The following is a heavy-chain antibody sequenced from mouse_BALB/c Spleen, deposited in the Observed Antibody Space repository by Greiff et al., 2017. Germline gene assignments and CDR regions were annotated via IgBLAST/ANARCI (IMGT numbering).Heavy chain of an antibody. CDR3: ARGRITTEEFAY. V-gene: IGHV1S56*01. J-gene: IGHJ3*01. D-gene: IGHD2-4*01. Sequence: VKLQQSGPELVKPGASVRISCKASGYTFTSYYIHWVKQRPGQGLEWIGWIYPGNVNTKYNEKFKGKATLTADKSSSTAYMQLSSLTSEDSAVYFCARGRITTEEFAYWGQGTLVTVSA. CDR1: GYTFTSYY. CDR2: IYPGNVNT.